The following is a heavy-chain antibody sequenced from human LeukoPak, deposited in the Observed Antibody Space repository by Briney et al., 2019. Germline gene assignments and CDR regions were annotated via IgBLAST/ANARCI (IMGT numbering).Heavy chain of an antibody. CDR1: GGSISSYY. Sequence: SETLSLTCPVSGGSISSYYWSWIRQPPGKGLEWIGYIYYSGSTNYNPSLKSRVTISVDTSKNQFSLKLSSVTAADTAVYYCARGLRPPYGMDVWGQGTTVTVSS. CDR2: IYYSGST. V-gene: IGHV4-59*01. J-gene: IGHJ6*02. CDR3: ARGLRPPYGMDV.